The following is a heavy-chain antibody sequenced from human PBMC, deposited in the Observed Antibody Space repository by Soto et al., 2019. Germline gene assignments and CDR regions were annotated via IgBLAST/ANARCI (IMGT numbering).Heavy chain of an antibody. D-gene: IGHD3-10*01. J-gene: IGHJ4*02. V-gene: IGHV3-30*03. CDR2: ISYDGSDE. CDR3: ASGPYYGSGTLDF. Sequence: QVQLVESGGNMVQPGWSLTVSCAASGFTFNTFGMHWARQAPGKGLEWVAVISYDGSDEYYADSVKGRFTISRDNSMNTLSLQMNSLSVDDTGVYYCASGPYYGSGTLDFWGQATLVTVSS. CDR1: GFTFNTFG.